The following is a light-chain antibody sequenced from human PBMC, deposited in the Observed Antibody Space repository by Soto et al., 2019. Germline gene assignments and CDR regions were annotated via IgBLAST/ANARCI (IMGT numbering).Light chain of an antibody. V-gene: IGKV3-20*01. CDR3: QQYENSVMYT. Sequence: EIVLTQSPGTLSLSPGERATLSCRASQSVRSRFFAWYQQKPGQAPRLLIYDVSVRATGIPDRFSGSGSGTDFTLTINRLEPEDFAVYYCQQYENSVMYTFGQGTKLEIK. CDR2: DVS. J-gene: IGKJ2*01. CDR1: QSVRSRF.